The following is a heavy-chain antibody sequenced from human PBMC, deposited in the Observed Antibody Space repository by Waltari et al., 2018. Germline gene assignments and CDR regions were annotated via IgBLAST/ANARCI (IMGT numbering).Heavy chain of an antibody. CDR2: IYYSGST. V-gene: IGHV4-59*01. J-gene: IGHJ2*01. Sequence: QVQLQESGPGLVKPSETLSLTCTVSGGSISSYYWSWIRQPPGKGLEWIGYIYYSGSTNYNPSLKSRVTISVDTSKNQFSLKLSSVTAVDTAVYYCARDWGDGYNANWYFDLWGRGTLVTVSS. D-gene: IGHD5-12*01. CDR3: ARDWGDGYNANWYFDL. CDR1: GGSISSYY.